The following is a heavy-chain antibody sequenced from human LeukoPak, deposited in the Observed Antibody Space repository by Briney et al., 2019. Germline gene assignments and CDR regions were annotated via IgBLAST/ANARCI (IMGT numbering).Heavy chain of an antibody. CDR1: GGSISSSNW. V-gene: IGHV4-4*02. Sequence: PSETLSLTCAVSGGSISSSNWWSWVRRPPGKGLEWIGEIYHSGSANYNPSLKSRVTMSVDKSKNQFSLKLSSVTAADTAVYFCARGTSGSYHSPNFDYWGQGTLVTVSS. J-gene: IGHJ4*02. D-gene: IGHD3-10*01. CDR2: IYHSGSA. CDR3: ARGTSGSYHSPNFDY.